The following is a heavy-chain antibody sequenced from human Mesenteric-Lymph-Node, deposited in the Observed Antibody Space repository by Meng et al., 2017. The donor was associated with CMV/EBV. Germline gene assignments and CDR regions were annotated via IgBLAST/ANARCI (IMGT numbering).Heavy chain of an antibody. CDR2: ISDSSGQI. CDR1: GFTFSSYS. J-gene: IGHJ4*02. CDR3: ARSLENGVVIMASPFDY. D-gene: IGHD3-3*01. V-gene: IGHV3-21*06. Sequence: GESLKISCAASGFTFSSYSMNWVRQAPGKGLEWVSSISDSSGQIYYADSVKGRFTISRDNAKNSLFLQMNGLRAEDTAVYYCARSLENGVVIMASPFDYWGQGTLVTVSS.